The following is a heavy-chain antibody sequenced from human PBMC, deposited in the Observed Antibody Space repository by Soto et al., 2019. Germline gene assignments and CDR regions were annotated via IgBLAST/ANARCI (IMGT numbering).Heavy chain of an antibody. Sequence: SETLSLTCTVSGGSISSSSYYWGWIRQPPGKGLEWIGSIYYSGSTYYNPSLKSRVTISVDTSKNQFSLKLSSVTAADTAVYYCARRGGDSGYDFYFDYWGQGTLVTVSS. V-gene: IGHV4-39*01. D-gene: IGHD5-12*01. J-gene: IGHJ4*02. CDR3: ARRGGDSGYDFYFDY. CDR2: IYYSGST. CDR1: GGSISSSSYY.